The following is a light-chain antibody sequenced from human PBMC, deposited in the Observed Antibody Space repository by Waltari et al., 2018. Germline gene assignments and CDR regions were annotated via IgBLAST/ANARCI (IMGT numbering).Light chain of an antibody. V-gene: IGLV2-14*03. J-gene: IGLJ2*01. Sequence: QSALTQTASVSGSPGQSITLPCTGTRSDDGGYAYASWYQQHPGKAPKVMIYDVSNRPSGVSNRFSGSKSGNTASLAISGLQAEDEADYYCSSYTSTTTVIFGGGTKLTVL. CDR1: RSDDGGYAY. CDR3: SSYTSTTTVI. CDR2: DVS.